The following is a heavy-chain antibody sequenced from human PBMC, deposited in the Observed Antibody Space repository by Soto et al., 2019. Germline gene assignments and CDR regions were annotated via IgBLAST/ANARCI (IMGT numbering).Heavy chain of an antibody. CDR3: ARDLGYYYDSSGFYSYFQY. D-gene: IGHD3-22*01. CDR1: GYTFTNYG. Sequence: ASVKVSCKTSGYTFTNYGITWVLQAPGQGLEWMGWISAYNGNTGYTQKLQGRVTITTDTSTSTAYMELRSLRSDDTAVYYCARDLGYYYDSSGFYSYFQYWGQGTLVTVSS. J-gene: IGHJ1*01. V-gene: IGHV1-18*01. CDR2: ISAYNGNT.